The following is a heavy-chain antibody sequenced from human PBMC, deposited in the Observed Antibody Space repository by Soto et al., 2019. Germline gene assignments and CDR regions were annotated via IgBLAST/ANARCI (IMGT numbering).Heavy chain of an antibody. J-gene: IGHJ3*02. CDR1: GFTLSSHW. V-gene: IGHV3-74*01. D-gene: IGHD6-13*01. Sequence: EVQLVESGGGLAQPGGSLRLSCAASGFTLSSHWMHWVRQAPGKGLVWVSRINRDGSTINYDDSVRGRYTISRDNAKNTLSLQINSLRAEDTAVYYCARVADCTYSSNCNGRAAFDMWGQGTMVTVSS. CDR3: ARVADCTYSSNCNGRAAFDM. CDR2: INRDGSTI.